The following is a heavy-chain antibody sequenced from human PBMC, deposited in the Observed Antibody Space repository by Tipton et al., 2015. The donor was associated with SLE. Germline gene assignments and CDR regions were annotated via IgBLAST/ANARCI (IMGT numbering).Heavy chain of an antibody. Sequence: SLRLSCAASGFTFSSYWMSWIRQAPGKGLEWVAVISYDGSNKYYADSVKGRFSISRDNSKNTLYLQMNSLRAEDTAVYYCARDHSSSRTPPFDYWGQGTLVTVSS. CDR1: GFTFSSYW. J-gene: IGHJ4*02. CDR3: ARDHSSSRTPPFDY. CDR2: ISYDGSNK. V-gene: IGHV3-30-3*01. D-gene: IGHD6-13*01.